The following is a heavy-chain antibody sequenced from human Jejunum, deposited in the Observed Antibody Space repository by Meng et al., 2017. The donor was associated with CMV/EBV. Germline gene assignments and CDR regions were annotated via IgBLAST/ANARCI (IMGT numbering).Heavy chain of an antibody. V-gene: IGHV2-5*02. D-gene: IGHD4-11*01. Sequence: QITLKESGPPLVKPTQTLTLPCTFSGFSLTTSGVGVGWIRQPPGKALEWLALIYWDDDKRYSPSLKSRLAITKDTSKNQVVLTMTNLDPVDTAIYYCAHRPTTGWFFDYWGQGTLVTVSS. CDR3: AHRPTTGWFFDY. CDR2: IYWDDDK. J-gene: IGHJ4*02. CDR1: GFSLTTSGVG.